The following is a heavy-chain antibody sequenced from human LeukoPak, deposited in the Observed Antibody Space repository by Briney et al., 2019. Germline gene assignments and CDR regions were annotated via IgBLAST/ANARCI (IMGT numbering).Heavy chain of an antibody. CDR3: AKAIGMGSAGGFDY. CDR1: GFTFSSYA. J-gene: IGHJ4*02. V-gene: IGHV3-23*01. CDR2: ISGSGGST. D-gene: IGHD3-16*02. Sequence: GGSLRLSCAASGFTFSSYAMSWVRQAPGKGLEWVSAISGSGGSTYYADSVEGRFTNSRDNSKNTLYLQMNSLRAEETAVYCCAKAIGMGSAGGFDYWGQGTLVTVSS.